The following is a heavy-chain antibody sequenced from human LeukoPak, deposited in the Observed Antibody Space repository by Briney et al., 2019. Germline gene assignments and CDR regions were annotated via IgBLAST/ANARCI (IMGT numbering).Heavy chain of an antibody. V-gene: IGHV4-31*03. D-gene: IGHD4-23*01. Sequence: KASQTLSLTCTVSGGSISSGGYYWSWIRQHPGKGLEWIGYIYYSGSTYYNPSLKSRVTISVDTSKNQFSLKLSSVTAADTAVYYCARGDSGGNEYYFDYWGQGTLVTVSS. CDR3: ARGDSGGNEYYFDY. CDR2: IYYSGST. J-gene: IGHJ4*02. CDR1: GGSISSGGYY.